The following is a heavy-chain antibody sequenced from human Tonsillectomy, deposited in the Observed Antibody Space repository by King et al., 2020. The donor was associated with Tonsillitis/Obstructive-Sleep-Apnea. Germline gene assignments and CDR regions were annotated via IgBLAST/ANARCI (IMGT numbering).Heavy chain of an antibody. CDR3: ARLSVPAAHDECWFDP. Sequence: QLVQSGAEVKKPGESLKISCKGSGYSFTSYWIGWVRQMPGEGLEWGGIIYPGDSDTRYSPSFQGQVTISADKSISTAYLQWSSLKASDTAMYYCARLSVPAAHDECWFDPWGQGTLVTVSS. J-gene: IGHJ5*02. CDR1: GYSFTSYW. CDR2: IYPGDSDT. D-gene: IGHD2-2*01. V-gene: IGHV5-51*01.